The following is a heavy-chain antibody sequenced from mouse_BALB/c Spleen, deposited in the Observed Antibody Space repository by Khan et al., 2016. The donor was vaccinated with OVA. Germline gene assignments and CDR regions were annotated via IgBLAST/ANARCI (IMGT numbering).Heavy chain of an antibody. CDR3: ARGGYSVFAY. V-gene: IGHV1-77*01. D-gene: IGHD2-3*01. CDR2: IFPGGGSS. J-gene: IGHJ3*01. CDR1: GYTFTDYV. Sequence: MQLQESGPELVKPGASVKLSCKASGYTFTDYVINWVKQRTGQGLEWIGAIFPGGGSSYYNEKFKVKAKLTADKSSITAYMQLSSLTFEDSAVYFCARGGYSVFAYWGQGTLVTVSA.